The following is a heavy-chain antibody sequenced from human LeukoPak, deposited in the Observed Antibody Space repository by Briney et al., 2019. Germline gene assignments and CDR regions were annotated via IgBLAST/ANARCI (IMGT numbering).Heavy chain of an antibody. V-gene: IGHV3-23*01. D-gene: IGHD3-22*01. J-gene: IGHJ1*01. Sequence: GSLRLSCAASGFTFGSYGMSWVRQAPGKGLEWVSFITPNADRTSYADSVEGRFTISRDNPRNTLYMQMNSLRDEDTALYYCAIMHGYYDGSGYWVQWGQGTLVTVSS. CDR2: ITPNADRT. CDR3: AIMHGYYDGSGYWVQ. CDR1: GFTFGSYG.